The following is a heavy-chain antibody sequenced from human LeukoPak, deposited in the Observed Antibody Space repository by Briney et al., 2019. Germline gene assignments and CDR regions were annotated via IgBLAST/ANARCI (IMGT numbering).Heavy chain of an antibody. CDR3: ARQEWTLCYFDY. CDR1: GGSISSYY. Sequence: PSETLSLTCTVSGGSISSYYWSWIRQPPGKGLEWIGYIYNSGSTNYNPSLKSRVTISVDTSKNQFSLKLSSVTAADTAVYYCARQEWTLCYFDYWGQGTLVTVSS. D-gene: IGHD3-3*01. J-gene: IGHJ4*02. V-gene: IGHV4-59*08. CDR2: IYNSGST.